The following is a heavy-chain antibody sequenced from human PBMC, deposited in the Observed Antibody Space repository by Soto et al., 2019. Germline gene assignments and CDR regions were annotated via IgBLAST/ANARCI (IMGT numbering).Heavy chain of an antibody. CDR1: GGSISSGNYS. V-gene: IGHV4-31*02. J-gene: IGHJ5*02. CDR3: ARGVTRKRFDP. CDR2: IYYTGST. Sequence: TLSISWTVSGGSISSGNYSWTCLRQHPGKGLEWIGYIYYTGSTYYNPSLKSRVTISLDTSKNQFSLKLRSVTAADTAVYYCARGVTRKRFDPWGQGTLVTVSS.